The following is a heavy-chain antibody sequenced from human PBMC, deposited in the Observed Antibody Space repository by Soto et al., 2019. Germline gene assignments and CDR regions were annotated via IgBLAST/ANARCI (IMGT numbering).Heavy chain of an antibody. CDR3: ARDFKTTLFVPAPDYYYYGMDV. D-gene: IGHD2-2*01. J-gene: IGHJ6*02. CDR2: IVVSGGNT. CDR1: GYTFTGYY. Sequence: ASVKVSCEASGYTFTGYYMQWLRQARGQRLEWIGWIVVSGGNTNYAQKFQGRVTMTRDTSTSTVYMELSSLRSEDTAVYYCARDFKTTLFVPAPDYYYYGMDVWGQGTTVTVSS. V-gene: IGHV1-46*01.